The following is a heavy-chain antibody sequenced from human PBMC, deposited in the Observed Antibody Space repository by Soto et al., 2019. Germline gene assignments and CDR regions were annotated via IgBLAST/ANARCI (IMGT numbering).Heavy chain of an antibody. D-gene: IGHD1-26*01. CDR1: GGFISRSNW. CDR3: AIAPGGSGRGYFDY. Sequence: QGQLQESGPGLVKPSGTLSLTCAVSGGFISRSNWWSWVSQPPGKGLEWIGEIYHSGSSNYNPSLKSRVTISVDKSNTQFSLTLNSVTASDTAVYYCAIAPGGSGRGYFDYWCQGALVTVSS. V-gene: IGHV4-4*02. J-gene: IGHJ4*02. CDR2: IYHSGSS.